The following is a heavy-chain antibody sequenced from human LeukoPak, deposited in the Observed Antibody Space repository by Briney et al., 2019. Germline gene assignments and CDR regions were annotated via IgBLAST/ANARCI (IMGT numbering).Heavy chain of an antibody. CDR1: GFTFSDYY. J-gene: IGHJ4*02. D-gene: IGHD3-10*01. CDR2: ISSSSSYT. CDR3: ARESLGYGESPTNDY. Sequence: PGGSLRLSCAGSGFTFSDYYMSWIRQAPGKGLEWVSYISSSSSYTNYADSVKGRFTISRDNAKNSLYLQMNSLRAEDTAVYYCARESLGYGESPTNDYWGQGTLVTVSS. V-gene: IGHV3-11*06.